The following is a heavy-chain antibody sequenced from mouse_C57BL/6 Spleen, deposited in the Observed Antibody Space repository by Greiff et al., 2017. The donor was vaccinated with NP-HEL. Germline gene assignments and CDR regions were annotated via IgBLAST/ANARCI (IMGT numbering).Heavy chain of an antibody. V-gene: IGHV1-81*01. CDR1: GYTFTSYG. Sequence: VKLQESGAELARPGASVKLSCKASGYTFTSYGISWVKQRTGQGLEWIGEIYPRSGNTYYNEKFKGKATLTADKSSSTAYMELRSLTSEDSAVYFCAREGYYDYDEGYFDYWGQGTTLTVSS. CDR3: AREGYYDYDEGYFDY. J-gene: IGHJ2*01. D-gene: IGHD2-4*01. CDR2: IYPRSGNT.